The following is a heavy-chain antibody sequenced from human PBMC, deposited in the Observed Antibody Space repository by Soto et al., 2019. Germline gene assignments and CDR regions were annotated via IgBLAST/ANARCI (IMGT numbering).Heavy chain of an antibody. J-gene: IGHJ4*02. V-gene: IGHV1-3*01. CDR3: ARVESDILTGDYTLMPKTHYDY. CDR1: GYTFTTYV. D-gene: IGHD3-9*01. CDR2: INAGNDNT. Sequence: GASVKVSCKASGYTFTTYVMHWVRQAPGQRLEWMGWINAGNDNTNYAQKLQGRVTMTTDTSTSTDYMELRSPRSDDTAVYYCARVESDILTGDYTLMPKTHYDYWGQGTLVTVSS.